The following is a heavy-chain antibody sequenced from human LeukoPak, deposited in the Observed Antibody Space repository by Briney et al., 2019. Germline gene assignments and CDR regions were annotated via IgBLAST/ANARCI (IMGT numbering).Heavy chain of an antibody. Sequence: GASVKVSCKVSGYTLTELSMHWVRQAPGKGLEWMGGFDPEDGETIYAQKFQGRVTMTEDTSTDTAYMELSSLRSEDTAVYYCATDPYCSSTSCYHGDYWGQGTLVTVPS. CDR2: FDPEDGET. V-gene: IGHV1-24*01. J-gene: IGHJ4*02. D-gene: IGHD2-2*01. CDR1: GYTLTELS. CDR3: ATDPYCSSTSCYHGDY.